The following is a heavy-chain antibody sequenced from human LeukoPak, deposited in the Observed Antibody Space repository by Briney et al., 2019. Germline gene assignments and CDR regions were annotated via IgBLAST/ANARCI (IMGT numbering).Heavy chain of an antibody. D-gene: IGHD2-21*02. J-gene: IGHJ4*02. CDR1: GFTFSSYA. CDR2: ILYDGSNK. Sequence: GRSLRLSCAASGFTFSSYAMHWVRQAPGKGLEWVAVILYDGSNKYYADSVKGRFTISRDNSKNTLYLQMNSLRAEDTAVYYCAREGVVVTASFDYWGQGTLVTVSS. CDR3: AREGVVVTASFDY. V-gene: IGHV3-30-3*01.